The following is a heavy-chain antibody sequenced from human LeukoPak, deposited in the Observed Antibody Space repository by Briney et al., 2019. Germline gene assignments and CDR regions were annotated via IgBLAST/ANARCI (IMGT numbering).Heavy chain of an antibody. V-gene: IGHV1-18*01. CDR1: GYTFTSYG. D-gene: IGHD3-3*01. CDR2: ISAYNGNT. CDR3: ARSSSYYDFWSGYSGADYYGMDV. Sequence: ASVKVSCKASGYTFTSYGISWVRQAPGQGLERMGWISAYNGNTNYAQKLQGRVTMTTDTSTSTAYMELRSLRSDDTAVYYCARSSSYYDFWSGYSGADYYGMDVWGQGTTVTVSS. J-gene: IGHJ6*02.